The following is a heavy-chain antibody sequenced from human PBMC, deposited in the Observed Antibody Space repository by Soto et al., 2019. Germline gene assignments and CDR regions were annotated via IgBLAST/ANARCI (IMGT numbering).Heavy chain of an antibody. CDR3: ARDLSSSSFDY. J-gene: IGHJ4*02. CDR2: IWYDGSNK. Sequence: GGSLRLSCAASGFTFSSYGMHWVRQAPGKGLEWVAVIWYDGSNKYYADSVKGRFTISRDNSKNTLYLQMNSLRAEDTAVYYCARDLSSSSFDYWGQGTLVTVPS. CDR1: GFTFSSYG. V-gene: IGHV3-33*01. D-gene: IGHD2-15*01.